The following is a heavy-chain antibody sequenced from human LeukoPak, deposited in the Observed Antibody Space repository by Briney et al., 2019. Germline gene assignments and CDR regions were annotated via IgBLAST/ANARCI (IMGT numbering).Heavy chain of an antibody. CDR1: GFAFRAYA. V-gene: IGHV3-33*08. Sequence: SGGSLRLSCAASGFAFRAYAIHWVRQAPGKGLEWVAVIWYDGSNKYYADSVKGRFTISRDNSKNTLYLQMNSLRAEDTAVYYCASLTTNDSSGYWGQGTLVTVSS. J-gene: IGHJ4*02. CDR2: IWYDGSNK. D-gene: IGHD4-11*01. CDR3: ASLTTNDSSGY.